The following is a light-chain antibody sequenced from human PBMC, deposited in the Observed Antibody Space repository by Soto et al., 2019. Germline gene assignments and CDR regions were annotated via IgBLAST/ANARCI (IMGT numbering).Light chain of an antibody. CDR1: SSNIGNNY. V-gene: IGLV1-51*02. J-gene: IGLJ3*02. CDR2: ENN. CDR3: GTWDSSLSAAQ. Sequence: QSVLMQPPSVSAAPGQTVTISCSGSSSNIGNNYVSWYQQLPGTAPKLLIYENNKRPSGIPDRFSGSKSGTSATLGITGLQTGDEADYYCGTWDSSLSAAQFGGGTKLTVL.